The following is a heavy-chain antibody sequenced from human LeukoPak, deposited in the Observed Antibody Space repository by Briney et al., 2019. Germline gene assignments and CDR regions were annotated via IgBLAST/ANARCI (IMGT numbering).Heavy chain of an antibody. J-gene: IGHJ4*02. CDR3: AKDQY. V-gene: IGHV3-30*18. CDR2: ISYDGSNK. Sequence: GKGLRWVAVISYDGSNKYYADSVKGRFTISRDNSKNTLYLQMNSLRAEDTAVYYCAKDQYWGQGTLVTVSS.